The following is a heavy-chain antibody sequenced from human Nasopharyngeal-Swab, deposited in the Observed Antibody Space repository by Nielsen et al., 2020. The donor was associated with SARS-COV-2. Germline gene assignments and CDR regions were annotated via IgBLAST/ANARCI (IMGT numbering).Heavy chain of an antibody. Sequence: GTLKISCAASGFTFSTFYMSWVRQAAGKGLEWVANIKQDGSGSYYVDSVKGRFTIARDDSNNSLYLQMNSLRAGDTGVYYCARGGSSFPFDYWGPGTLVTVSS. D-gene: IGHD6-13*01. CDR3: ARGGSSFPFDY. CDR2: IKQDGSGS. J-gene: IGHJ4*02. V-gene: IGHV3-7*01. CDR1: GFTFSTFY.